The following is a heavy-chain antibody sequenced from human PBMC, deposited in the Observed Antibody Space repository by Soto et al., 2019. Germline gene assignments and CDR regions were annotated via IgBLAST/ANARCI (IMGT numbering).Heavy chain of an antibody. CDR2: IYYSGST. CDR1: GGSISSGGYY. J-gene: IGHJ6*02. Sequence: SETLSLTCTVSGGSISSGGYYWSWIRQHPGKGLEWIGYIYYSGSTYYNPSLKSRVTISVDTSKNQFSLKLSSVTAADTAVYYCAREHYDFWSGYYYYYGMDVRGQRTTVTVSS. V-gene: IGHV4-31*03. CDR3: AREHYDFWSGYYYYYGMDV. D-gene: IGHD3-3*01.